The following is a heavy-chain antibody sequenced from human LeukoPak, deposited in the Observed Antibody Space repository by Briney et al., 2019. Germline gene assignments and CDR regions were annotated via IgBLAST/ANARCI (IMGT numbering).Heavy chain of an antibody. Sequence: ASVNVSCKASGYTFASNYIHWVRQAPGQGLEWMGMIYPRDGSTSYAQKFQGRVTVTRDTSTSTVHMELSGLRSEDTAVYYCARDQEGFDYWGQGTLVTVSS. CDR2: IYPRDGST. CDR1: GYTFASNY. V-gene: IGHV1-46*01. CDR3: ARDQEGFDY. J-gene: IGHJ4*02.